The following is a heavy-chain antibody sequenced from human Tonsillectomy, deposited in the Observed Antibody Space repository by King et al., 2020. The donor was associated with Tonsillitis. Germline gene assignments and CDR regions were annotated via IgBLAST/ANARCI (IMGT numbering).Heavy chain of an antibody. CDR1: GFTFSRYG. D-gene: IGHD2-15*01. Sequence: QLVQSGGGVVQPGRSLRLSCAASGFTFSRYGMHWVRQAPGKGLEWVTLISYDGRHKYYADSVKGRFTISRDNSKNTLYLQKNSLRAEDAAVYYCAKDNGYCRGATCPDSFDYWGQGTLVTVSS. CDR3: AKDNGYCRGATCPDSFDY. CDR2: ISYDGRHK. V-gene: IGHV3-30*18. J-gene: IGHJ4*02.